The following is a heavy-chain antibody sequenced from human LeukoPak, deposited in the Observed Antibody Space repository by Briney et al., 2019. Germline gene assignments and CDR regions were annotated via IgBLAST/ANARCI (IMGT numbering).Heavy chain of an antibody. V-gene: IGHV1-18*01. Sequence: ASVKVSCKASGYTFTNFGISWVRQAPGQGLAWMGWISAYNGNTNYAQEFQGRVTMTTDASTSTAYLELRSLRSDDTAVYYCARGGGLVPGTWFDPWGQGTLVTVSS. D-gene: IGHD6-19*01. J-gene: IGHJ5*02. CDR2: ISAYNGNT. CDR1: GYTFTNFG. CDR3: ARGGGLVPGTWFDP.